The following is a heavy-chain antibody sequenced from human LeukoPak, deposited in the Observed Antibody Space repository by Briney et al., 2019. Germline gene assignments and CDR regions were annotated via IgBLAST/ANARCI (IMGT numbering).Heavy chain of an antibody. CDR3: AKDRQWLLLLSLFDY. Sequence: SETLSLTCAVSGGSISSGGYSWSWIRQPPGKGLEWIGYIYHSGSTYYNPSLKSRVTISVDRSKNQFSLKLSSVTAADTAVYYCAKDRQWLLLLSLFDYWGQGTVVTVSS. D-gene: IGHD6-19*01. V-gene: IGHV4-30-2*01. CDR1: GGSISSGGYS. CDR2: IYHSGST. J-gene: IGHJ4*02.